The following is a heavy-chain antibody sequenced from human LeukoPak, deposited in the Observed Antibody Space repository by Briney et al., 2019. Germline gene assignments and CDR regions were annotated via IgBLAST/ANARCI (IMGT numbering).Heavy chain of an antibody. Sequence: GGSLRLSCIASGFTFSGYSMNWVRQAPGKGLEWVSSISSSSSYIYYTDSLKGRFTISRDNAKNSLYLQMNSLRAEDTAVYYCARDLYSSRTNDAFVIWGRGTMVTVSS. CDR1: GFTFSGYS. CDR3: ARDLYSSRTNDAFVI. D-gene: IGHD6-13*01. J-gene: IGHJ3*02. V-gene: IGHV3-21*04. CDR2: ISSSSSYI.